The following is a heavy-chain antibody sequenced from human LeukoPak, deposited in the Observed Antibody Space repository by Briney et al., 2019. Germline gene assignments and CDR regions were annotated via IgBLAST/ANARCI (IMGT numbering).Heavy chain of an antibody. J-gene: IGHJ4*02. CDR1: GFTFSSYA. Sequence: GGSLRLSCAASGFTFSSYAMSWVRQAPGKGLEWVSAISGSGGSTYYADPVKGRFTISRDNSKNTLYLQMNSLRAEDTAVYYCANYSTIFGVVIYFDYWGQGTLVTVSS. V-gene: IGHV3-23*01. CDR2: ISGSGGST. CDR3: ANYSTIFGVVIYFDY. D-gene: IGHD3-3*01.